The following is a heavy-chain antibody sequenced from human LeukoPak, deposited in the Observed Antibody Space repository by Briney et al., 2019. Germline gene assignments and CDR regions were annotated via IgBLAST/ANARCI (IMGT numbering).Heavy chain of an antibody. D-gene: IGHD4-17*01. V-gene: IGHV4-39*01. CDR2: IYYTGNT. Sequence: SETLSLTCTVSGGSLSSNSYYWGWIRQPPGKGLEGIGTIYYTGNTYYNPSLKRRVTISMDTSKTRVSQRLSFVTAAATAVYYCARTTDYAACAWPRLFDHWGRGTLVTVSS. CDR3: ARTTDYAACAWPRLFDH. J-gene: IGHJ2*01. CDR1: GGSLSSNSYY.